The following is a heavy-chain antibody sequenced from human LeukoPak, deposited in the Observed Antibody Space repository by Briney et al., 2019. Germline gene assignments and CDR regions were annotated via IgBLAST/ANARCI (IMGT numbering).Heavy chain of an antibody. CDR2: IGSGGGHT. CDR1: GFIFSDYY. CDR3: ARISHGWGRNLFDP. Sequence: GGSLRLSCAASGFIFSDYYMTWIRQAPGKGLEWISYIGSGGGHTNYADSVKGRFFISRDDAKNSLFLQVNSLRAEDAAVYYCARISHGWGRNLFDPWGQGTLVAVSS. D-gene: IGHD3-16*01. V-gene: IGHV3-11*03. J-gene: IGHJ5*02.